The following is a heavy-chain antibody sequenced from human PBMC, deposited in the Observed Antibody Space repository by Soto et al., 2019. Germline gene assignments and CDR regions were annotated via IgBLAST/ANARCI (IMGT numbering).Heavy chain of an antibody. D-gene: IGHD2-2*01. CDR2: ISGSGGST. CDR3: AKSRGIVVVPAAR. J-gene: IGHJ4*02. Sequence: PGGSMRLSCAAPGFTFSSYAMSWVRQAPGKGLEWVSAISGSGGSTYYADSVKGRLTISRDNSKNTLYLQMNSLRAEDTAVYYCAKSRGIVVVPAARWGQGTLVTVS. CDR1: GFTFSSYA. V-gene: IGHV3-23*01.